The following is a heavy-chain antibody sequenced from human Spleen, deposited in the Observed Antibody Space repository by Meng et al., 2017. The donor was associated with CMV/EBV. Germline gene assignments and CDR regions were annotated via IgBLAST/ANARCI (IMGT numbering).Heavy chain of an antibody. Sequence: SETLSLTCTVSGGSISSYYWSWIRQPPGKGLEWIGYIYYSGSTNYNPSLKSRVTISVDTSKNQFSLKLSSVTAADTAVYYCVRISPTAVGTAYDYWGQGILVTVSS. D-gene: IGHD6-13*01. J-gene: IGHJ4*02. CDR3: VRISPTAVGTAYDY. CDR2: IYYSGST. V-gene: IGHV4-59*01. CDR1: GGSISSYY.